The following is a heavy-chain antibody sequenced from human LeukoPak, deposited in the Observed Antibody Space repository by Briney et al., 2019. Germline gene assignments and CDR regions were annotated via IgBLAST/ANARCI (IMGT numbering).Heavy chain of an antibody. CDR3: ARHPRDDQSGGFDS. CDR1: GGSVISYF. J-gene: IGHJ4*02. Sequence: SENVSLTCTVSGGSVISYFWSWNRQPPGKGLEWIGYIYSSGSTLYNPSLKSRLTISVDTSKNQVSLNLSSVTAADTAVYYCARHPRDDQSGGFDSWGRETLLTVSS. CDR2: IYSSGST. D-gene: IGHD5-24*01. V-gene: IGHV4-59*02.